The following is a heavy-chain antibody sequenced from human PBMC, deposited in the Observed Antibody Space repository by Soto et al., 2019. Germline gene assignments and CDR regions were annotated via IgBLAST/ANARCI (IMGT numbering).Heavy chain of an antibody. CDR3: ARRRSGVWFEDAFDI. CDR1: GNSFTSYW. Sequence: GESLNISWKCSGNSFTSYWIGWLRQMPGKGLERMWIIYPSDSDNRYTPSFQRQITISADYASSTAYLRWSSLKATDTAMYYCARRRSGVWFEDAFDIWGQGTMVTVSS. J-gene: IGHJ3*02. V-gene: IGHV5-51*01. CDR2: IYPSDSDN. D-gene: IGHD3-10*01.